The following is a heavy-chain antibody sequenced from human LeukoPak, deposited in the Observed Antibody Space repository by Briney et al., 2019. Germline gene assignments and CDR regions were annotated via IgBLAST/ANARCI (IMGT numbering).Heavy chain of an antibody. J-gene: IGHJ3*02. Sequence: PGESLKISCKGSGYSFTSCWIGWVRQMPGKGLEWMGIIYPGDSDTRYSPSFQGQVTISADKSISTAYLQCSSLKASDTAMYYCARPVEMATSDAFDIWGQGTMVTVSS. V-gene: IGHV5-51*01. CDR3: ARPVEMATSDAFDI. CDR1: GYSFTSCW. CDR2: IYPGDSDT. D-gene: IGHD5-24*01.